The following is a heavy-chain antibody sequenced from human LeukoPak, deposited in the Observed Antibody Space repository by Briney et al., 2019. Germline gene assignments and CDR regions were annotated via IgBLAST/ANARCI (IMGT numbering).Heavy chain of an antibody. D-gene: IGHD1-7*01. Sequence: SETLSLTCIVPGGSISSSSYYWAWIRQSPGKGLEWIGTFSSGGSAYYNPSLTSRVSISKDTSDNQFSLRLYSVTAAYTAVYYCARKQTGTMYDVWGQGTQVTVSS. V-gene: IGHV4-39*07. J-gene: IGHJ4*02. CDR3: ARKQTGTMYDV. CDR1: GGSISSSSYY. CDR2: FSSGGSA.